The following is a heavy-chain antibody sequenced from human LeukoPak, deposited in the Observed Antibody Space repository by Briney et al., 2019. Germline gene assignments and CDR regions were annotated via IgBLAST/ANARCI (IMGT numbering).Heavy chain of an antibody. J-gene: IGHJ2*01. V-gene: IGHV3-73*01. Sequence: GGSLRLSCAASGFTFSGSAMHWVRQASGKGLEWVGRIRSKANNYATAYAASVTGRFTISRDDSKNTAYLQMNSLKTEDTAVYYCTCGIFGVVTYFDLWGRGTLVTVSS. D-gene: IGHD3-3*01. CDR3: TCGIFGVVTYFDL. CDR1: GFTFSGSA. CDR2: IRSKANNYAT.